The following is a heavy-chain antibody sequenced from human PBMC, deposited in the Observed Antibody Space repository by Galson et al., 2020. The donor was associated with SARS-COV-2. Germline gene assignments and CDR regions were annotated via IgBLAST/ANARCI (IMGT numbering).Heavy chain of an antibody. V-gene: IGHV3-33*01. CDR3: ARDGQTSSGWAFDY. CDR1: GFTFSRHA. J-gene: IGHJ4*02. CDR2: IFFDGSDK. D-gene: IGHD6-19*01. Sequence: GGSLRLSCAASGFTFSRHAMHWVRQAPGKGLEWVAQIFFDGSDKYYGDSVKGRFTISRDSSKNTVYLQMNNLRADDTAVYYCARDGQTSSGWAFDYWGQGTLVTVSS.